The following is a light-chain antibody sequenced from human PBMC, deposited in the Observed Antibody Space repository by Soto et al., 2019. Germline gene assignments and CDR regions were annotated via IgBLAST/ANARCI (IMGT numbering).Light chain of an antibody. CDR1: QSISSY. CDR3: QQYDKWPPRT. CDR2: AAS. V-gene: IGKV1-39*01. Sequence: DIQMTQSPSSLSASVGDRVTITCRASQSISSYLNWYQQKPGKAPKLLIYAASSLQSGVPSRFSGSGSGTEFTLTISSLQSEDSAVYYCQQYDKWPPRTFGQGTKVDIK. J-gene: IGKJ1*01.